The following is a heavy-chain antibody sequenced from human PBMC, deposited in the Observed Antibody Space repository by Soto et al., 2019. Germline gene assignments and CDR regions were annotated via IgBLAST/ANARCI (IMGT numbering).Heavy chain of an antibody. Sequence: QVQLVQSGGEVKKPGASAKVSCKTSGYSFTTYGISWVRQAPGQGLEWMGWISAYNGNTNYAQKLQGRVTMTTDTSTSTAYLELRSLRSDDTAVYYCAREGPAPYYYYGMDVWGQGSTVTVSS. CDR2: ISAYNGNT. J-gene: IGHJ6*02. CDR1: GYSFTTYG. CDR3: AREGPAPYYYYGMDV. V-gene: IGHV1-18*01.